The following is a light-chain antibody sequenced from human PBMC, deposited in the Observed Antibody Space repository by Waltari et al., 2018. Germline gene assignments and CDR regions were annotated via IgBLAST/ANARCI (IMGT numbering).Light chain of an antibody. CDR2: WAS. CDR1: QNLLFRSTNKNY. Sequence: DIVLTQSPDSLTVSLGERATINCKSSQNLLFRSTNKNYLAWYQQKPGQPPKLLFYWASTRESGLPDRSSGSGSGTDFTLTISSLQAEDVAVSYCQQYFSVPETFGQGTKLEIK. V-gene: IGKV4-1*01. CDR3: QQYFSVPET. J-gene: IGKJ2*01.